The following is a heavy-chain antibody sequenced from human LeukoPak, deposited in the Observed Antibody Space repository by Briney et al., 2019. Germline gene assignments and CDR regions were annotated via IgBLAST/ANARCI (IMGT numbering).Heavy chain of an antibody. CDR2: INPKGPVI. J-gene: IGHJ4*02. Sequence: ASVKVSCKASGYTFIAHYIHWLRQAPGQGLEWMGWINPKGPVIRYAQRFQGRVTMTRDTSISTVYMELSRLRSDDTAVYYCARDIEFRGHTYGSYDFWGQGTLVTVSS. V-gene: IGHV1-2*02. CDR3: ARDIEFRGHTYGSYDF. CDR1: GYTFIAHY. D-gene: IGHD1-26*01.